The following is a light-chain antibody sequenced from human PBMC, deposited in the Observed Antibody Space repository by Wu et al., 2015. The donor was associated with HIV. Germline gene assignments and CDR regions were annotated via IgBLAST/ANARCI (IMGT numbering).Light chain of an antibody. J-gene: IGKJ4*01. V-gene: IGKV3D-20*02. CDR1: QSVSRNY. CDR3: QQRADWPVT. Sequence: EIVLTQSPGTLSLSPGERATLSCKASQSVSRNYLAWYQQKSGQAPRLLIYGTSRRATGIPDRFSGSGSETDFTLTISSLEPEDFAVYYCQQRADWPVTFGGGTKVEIK. CDR2: GTS.